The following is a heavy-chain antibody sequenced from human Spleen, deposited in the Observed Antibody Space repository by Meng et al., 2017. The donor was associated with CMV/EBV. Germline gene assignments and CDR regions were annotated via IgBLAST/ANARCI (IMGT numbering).Heavy chain of an antibody. CDR3: AKETFPLAYCSGDCYD. J-gene: IGHJ4*02. V-gene: IGHV3-72*01. CDR1: ILSDHY. D-gene: IGHD2-21*01. Sequence: ILSDHYMDWVRQAPGKGLEWVGRTRNKANSYTTDYAASVKGRFTISRDDSKNSLYLQMNSLKTEDTAVYYCAKETFPLAYCSGDCYDWGQGTLVTVSS. CDR2: TRNKANSYTT.